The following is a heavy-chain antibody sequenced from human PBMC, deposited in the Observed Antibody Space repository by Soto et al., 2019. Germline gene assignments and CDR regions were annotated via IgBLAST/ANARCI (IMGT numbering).Heavy chain of an antibody. Sequence: ASVKVSCKASGYTFTSYAMHWVRQAPGQRLEWMGWINAGNGNTKYSQKFQGRVTITRDTSASTAYMELSSLRSEDTAVYYCASFNYDFWSGYYRPVDYWGKGTLVTVSS. J-gene: IGHJ4*02. CDR3: ASFNYDFWSGYYRPVDY. D-gene: IGHD3-3*01. CDR2: INAGNGNT. V-gene: IGHV1-3*01. CDR1: GYTFTSYA.